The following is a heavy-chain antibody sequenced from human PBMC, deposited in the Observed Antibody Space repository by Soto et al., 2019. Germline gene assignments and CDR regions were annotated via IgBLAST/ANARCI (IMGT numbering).Heavy chain of an antibody. CDR2: IYYSGNT. D-gene: IGHD6-6*01. V-gene: IGHV4-59*01. Sequence: PSETLSLTCTVPGGSISSYYWSWIRQPPGKGLEWIGYIYYSGNTNYIPSLKSRVTISVDTSKNQFSLNLSSVTAADTAVYYCARDTVQVSARPAAWFDPWGQGTLVTVSS. CDR1: GGSISSYY. CDR3: ARDTVQVSARPAAWFDP. J-gene: IGHJ5*02.